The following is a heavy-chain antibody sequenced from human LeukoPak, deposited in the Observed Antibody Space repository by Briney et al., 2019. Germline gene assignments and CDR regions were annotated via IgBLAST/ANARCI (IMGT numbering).Heavy chain of an antibody. J-gene: IGHJ6*02. CDR1: GGSLSDYY. CDR2: INHSGST. CDR3: ARAGRFTRLGMDV. Sequence: PSETLSLTCAVYGGSLSDYYWNWIRQPPGKGLEWIGEINHSGSTNYNPSLKGRVTISVDTSKNQFSLRLFSVTAADTAVYYCARAGRFTRLGMDVWGQGTTVTVSS. D-gene: IGHD3-3*01. V-gene: IGHV4-34*01.